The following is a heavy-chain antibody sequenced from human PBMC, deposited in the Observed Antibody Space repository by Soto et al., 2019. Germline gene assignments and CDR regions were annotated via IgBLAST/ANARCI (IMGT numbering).Heavy chain of an antibody. D-gene: IGHD1-1*01. V-gene: IGHV3-74*01. Sequence: GGSLRLSCAASGFTFSSYWMHWVRQAPGKGLVWVSRINRDGSSANYADSVKGRFTISRDNAKNTLYLQMNSLRAEDAAVYYCEREKYRTFYFDNWGQGALVTVSS. CDR3: EREKYRTFYFDN. CDR2: INRDGSSA. CDR1: GFTFSSYW. J-gene: IGHJ4*02.